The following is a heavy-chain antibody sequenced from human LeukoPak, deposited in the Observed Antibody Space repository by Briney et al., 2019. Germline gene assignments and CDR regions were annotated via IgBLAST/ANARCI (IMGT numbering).Heavy chain of an antibody. CDR2: ISGSGGST. CDR1: GFTFSDYY. D-gene: IGHD2-15*01. Sequence: GGSLRLSCAASGFTFSDYYMSWIRQAPGKGLEWVSYISGSGGSTYYADSVKGRFTISRDNSKNTLYLQMNSLRAEDTAVYYCAKDLRPGGDYCSGGSCYDFDYWGQGTLVTASS. V-gene: IGHV3-23*01. CDR3: AKDLRPGGDYCSGGSCYDFDY. J-gene: IGHJ4*02.